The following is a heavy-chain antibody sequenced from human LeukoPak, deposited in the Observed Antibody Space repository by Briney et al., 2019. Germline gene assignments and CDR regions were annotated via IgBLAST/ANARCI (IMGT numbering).Heavy chain of an antibody. Sequence: GGSLRLSCAASGFTFSDYYMTWIRQAPGKGLEWFSYISGSRTYTNYADSVKGRFTISRDNAKSSLYLQMYSLRAEDTAVYYCARVTFGDSIPGYWGQGTLVTVSS. CDR2: ISGSRTYT. V-gene: IGHV3-11*05. CDR1: GFTFSDYY. J-gene: IGHJ4*02. CDR3: ARVTFGDSIPGY. D-gene: IGHD3-10*01.